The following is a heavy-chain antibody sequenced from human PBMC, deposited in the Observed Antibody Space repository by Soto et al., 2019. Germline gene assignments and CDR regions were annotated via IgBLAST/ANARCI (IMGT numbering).Heavy chain of an antibody. V-gene: IGHV2-26*01. J-gene: IGHJ6*03. Sequence: QVTLKESGPVLVKPTETLTLTCTVSGFSLSNARMGVSWIRQPPGKALEWLAHIFSNNEKSYSTSLKSRLTLSKDTSKSLVVPTMTNMHPVNTAKYSCAGHVITTTRRSGPYYSYYMDVWGKGTTVTVSS. CDR2: IFSNNEK. CDR1: GFSLSNARMG. CDR3: AGHVITTTRRSGPYYSYYMDV. D-gene: IGHD3-16*01.